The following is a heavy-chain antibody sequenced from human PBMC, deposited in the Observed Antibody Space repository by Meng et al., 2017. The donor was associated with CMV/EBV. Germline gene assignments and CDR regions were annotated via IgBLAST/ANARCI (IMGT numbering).Heavy chain of an antibody. Sequence: YGGAVSGYYWSWIRQPPGKGLEWIGEINHSGSTNYNPSLKSRVTISVDTSKNQFSLKLSSVTAADTAVYYCATRLVPATEYNWFDPWGQGTLVTVSS. CDR3: ATRLVPATEYNWFDP. J-gene: IGHJ5*02. V-gene: IGHV4-34*01. D-gene: IGHD2-2*01. CDR1: GGAVSGYY. CDR2: INHSGST.